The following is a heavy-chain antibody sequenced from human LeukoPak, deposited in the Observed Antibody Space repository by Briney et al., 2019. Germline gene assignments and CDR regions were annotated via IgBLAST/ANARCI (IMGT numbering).Heavy chain of an antibody. V-gene: IGHV4-61*02. CDR3: ARSEQWLVPLDH. CDR2: ISSSGST. Sequence: SETLSLTCTVSGDSISSGDYYWSWIRQPAGKGLEWIGRISSSGSTNYNPSLKSRVTISVDTSKNQFSLKLSSVTAADTAVYYCARSEQWLVPLDHWGQGTLVTVSS. J-gene: IGHJ4*02. D-gene: IGHD6-19*01. CDR1: GDSISSGDYY.